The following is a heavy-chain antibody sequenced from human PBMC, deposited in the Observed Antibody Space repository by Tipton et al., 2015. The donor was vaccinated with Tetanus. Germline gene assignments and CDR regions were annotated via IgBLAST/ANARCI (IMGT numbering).Heavy chain of an antibody. Sequence: LSLTCPVSGGSISSYYWSWIRQPAGKGLEWIGRIYTSGSTNYNPSLKSRVTMSVDTPKNQFSLKLSSVTAADTAVYHCAVNYCDSSGFHYWGQGTLVTVSS. CDR1: GGSISSYY. CDR3: AVNYCDSSGFHY. CDR2: IYTSGST. J-gene: IGHJ4*02. V-gene: IGHV4-4*07. D-gene: IGHD3-22*01.